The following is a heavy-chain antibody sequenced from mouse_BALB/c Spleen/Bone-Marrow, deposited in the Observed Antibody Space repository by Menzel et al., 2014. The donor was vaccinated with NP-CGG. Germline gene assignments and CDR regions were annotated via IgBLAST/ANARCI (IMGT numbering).Heavy chain of an antibody. Sequence: EVQGVESGGGLVQPGGSRKLSCAASGFTFSSFGTHWVRQAPEKGLEWVAYISSGSSTVYYADEVMGRFTISRDNPKNTLFLQMTSLRSEDTAMYYCARSGSSSGYFDYWGQGTTLTVSS. D-gene: IGHD1-1*01. J-gene: IGHJ2*01. CDR2: ISSGSSTV. CDR1: GFTFSSFG. V-gene: IGHV5-17*02. CDR3: ARSGSSSGYFDY.